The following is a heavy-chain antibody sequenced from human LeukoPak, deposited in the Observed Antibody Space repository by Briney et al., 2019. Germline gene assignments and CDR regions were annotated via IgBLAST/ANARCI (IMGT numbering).Heavy chain of an antibody. Sequence: SQTLSLTCAVSGGSISSCGYSWSWIRQPPGKGLEWIGYIYHSGSTYYNPSLKSRVTISVDRSKNQFSLKLSSVTAADTAVYYCARVYYYGSGSQFDYWGQGTLVTVSS. V-gene: IGHV4-30-2*01. CDR2: IYHSGST. D-gene: IGHD3-10*01. CDR3: ARVYYYGSGSQFDY. J-gene: IGHJ4*02. CDR1: GGSISSCGYS.